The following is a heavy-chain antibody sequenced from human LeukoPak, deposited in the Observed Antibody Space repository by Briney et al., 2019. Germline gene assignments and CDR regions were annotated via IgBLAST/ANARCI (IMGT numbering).Heavy chain of an antibody. D-gene: IGHD6-13*01. Sequence: GGSLRLSCAASGFTFSSYEMNWVRQAPGKGLEWVSYISSSGSTIYCADSVKGRFTISRDNAKNSLYLQMNSLRAEDTAVYYCARALYSSSWYGFDYWGQGTLVTVSS. J-gene: IGHJ4*02. CDR1: GFTFSSYE. CDR3: ARALYSSSWYGFDY. V-gene: IGHV3-48*03. CDR2: ISSSGSTI.